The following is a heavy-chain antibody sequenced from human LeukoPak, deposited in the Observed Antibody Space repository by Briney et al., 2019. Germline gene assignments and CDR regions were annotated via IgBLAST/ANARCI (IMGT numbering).Heavy chain of an antibody. CDR2: IGGSGGST. J-gene: IGHJ3*02. D-gene: IGHD3-9*01. CDR1: GFTFSSYG. Sequence: QSGGSLRLSCAASGFTFSSYGMSWVRQAPGKGLEWVSAIGGSGGSTYYADSVKGRFTISRDNSKNTLYLQMNSLRAEDTAVYYCAKDHQSGGYFDWLPPGAFDIWGQGTMVTASS. CDR3: AKDHQSGGYFDWLPPGAFDI. V-gene: IGHV3-23*01.